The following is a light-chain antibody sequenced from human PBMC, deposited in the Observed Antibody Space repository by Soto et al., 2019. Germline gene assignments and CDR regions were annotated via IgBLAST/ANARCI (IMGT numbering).Light chain of an antibody. Sequence: LTQPASVSGSPGQSITISCTGTSSDVGSYNLVSWYRQHPGKAPKLMIYEGSKRPSGVSNRFSGSKSGNTASLTISGLQAEDEADYYCCSYAGSSTYVFGTGTKVTVL. J-gene: IGLJ1*01. CDR3: CSYAGSSTYV. CDR1: SSDVGSYNL. CDR2: EGS. V-gene: IGLV2-23*01.